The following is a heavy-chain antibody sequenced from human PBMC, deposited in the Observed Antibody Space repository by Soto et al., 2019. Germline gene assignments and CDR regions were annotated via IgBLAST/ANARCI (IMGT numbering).Heavy chain of an antibody. CDR1: GGSISSSNW. Sequence: SETMSLTCAVAGGSISSSNWWSWVRQPPGKGLEWIGEIYHSGSTNYNPSLKSRVTISVDKSKNSLYLQMNSLRAEDTAVYYCAKGYYGSESYPTLDFWGQGTTVTVSS. D-gene: IGHD3-10*01. CDR3: AKGYYGSESYPTLDF. J-gene: IGHJ6*02. V-gene: IGHV4-4*02. CDR2: IYHSGST.